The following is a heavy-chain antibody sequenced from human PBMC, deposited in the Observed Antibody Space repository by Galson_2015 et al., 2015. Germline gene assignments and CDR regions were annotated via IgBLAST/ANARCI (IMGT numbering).Heavy chain of an antibody. D-gene: IGHD6-19*01. CDR1: GFTFSSYG. J-gene: IGHJ6*02. V-gene: IGHV3-30*18. CDR2: ISYDGSNK. CDR3: AKALSGGVAGTAPYYYYGMDV. Sequence: SLRLSCAASGFTFSSYGMHWVRQAPGKGLEWVAVISYDGSNKYYADSVKGRFTISRDNSKNTLYLQMNSLRAEDTAVYYCAKALSGGVAGTAPYYYYGMDVWGQGTTVTVSS.